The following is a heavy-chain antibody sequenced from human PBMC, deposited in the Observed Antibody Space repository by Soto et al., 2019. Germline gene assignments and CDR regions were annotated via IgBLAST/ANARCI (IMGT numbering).Heavy chain of an antibody. CDR3: AVHGDYDAFDI. Sequence: EVQVVESGGGLVQPGGSLRLSCAASGIIFSRYWTHWVRQAPGKGLVWVSRISADGSRTSYADSVKGRFTISGDNAKNTLSLQVNSLRVDDTAVYYCAVHGDYDAFDIWGQGTMVTVSS. J-gene: IGHJ3*02. CDR1: GIIFSRYW. V-gene: IGHV3-74*01. D-gene: IGHD4-17*01. CDR2: ISADGSRT.